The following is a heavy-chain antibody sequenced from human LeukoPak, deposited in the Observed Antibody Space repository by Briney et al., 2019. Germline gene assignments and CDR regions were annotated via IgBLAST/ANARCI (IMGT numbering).Heavy chain of an antibody. J-gene: IGHJ4*02. CDR2: INPNSGGT. D-gene: IGHD3/OR15-3a*01. CDR1: GYTFTGYY. V-gene: IGHV1-2*02. CDR3: ARSRTGSDFLFDY. Sequence: AASVKVSCKASGYTFTGYYMHWVRQAPGQGLEWMGWINPNSGGTNYAQKFQGRFTMTRDTSISTAYMELSRLRSDDTAVYYCARSRTGSDFLFDYWGQGTLVTVSS.